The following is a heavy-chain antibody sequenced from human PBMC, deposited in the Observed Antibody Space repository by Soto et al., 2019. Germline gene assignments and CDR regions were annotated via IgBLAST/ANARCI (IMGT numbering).Heavy chain of an antibody. Sequence: GGSLRLSCAASGFTFSSYAMSWVRQAPGKGLEWVSAISGSGGSTYYADSVKGRFTISRDNSKNTLYLQMNSLRAEDTAVYYCAKDRCTNGVCYTPPYYFDYWGQGTLVTVSS. CDR3: AKDRCTNGVCYTPPYYFDY. CDR2: ISGSGGST. J-gene: IGHJ4*02. V-gene: IGHV3-23*01. CDR1: GFTFSSYA. D-gene: IGHD2-8*01.